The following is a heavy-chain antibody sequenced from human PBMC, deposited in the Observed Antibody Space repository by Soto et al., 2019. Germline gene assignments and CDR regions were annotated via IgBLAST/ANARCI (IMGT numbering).Heavy chain of an antibody. V-gene: IGHV3-53*01. D-gene: IGHD2-21*01. Sequence: SCKASGYTFTGYYMHWVRQAPGKGLEWVAVMYGGGDIHYADSAKGRFTISRDASENSLYLEMNDLRAEDTAVYFCVCRIPRWVFDYWGQGTLVTVSS. J-gene: IGHJ4*01. CDR1: GYTFTGYY. CDR3: VCRIPRWVFDY. CDR2: MYGGGDI.